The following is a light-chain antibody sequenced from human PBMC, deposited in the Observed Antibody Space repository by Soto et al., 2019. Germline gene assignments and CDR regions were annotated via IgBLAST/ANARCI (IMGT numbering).Light chain of an antibody. CDR3: VLYMTGGIFV. CDR2: NTN. V-gene: IGLV8-61*01. Sequence: QTVVTQEPSFSVSPGQTVTITCGLSSGSVSPTHYPSWYQQTPGQPPRTLIYNTNILSSGVPDRFSGSILENRAALTITGAQADDESDYYCVLYMTGGIFVFGGGTKLTVL. J-gene: IGLJ3*02. CDR1: SGSVSPTHY.